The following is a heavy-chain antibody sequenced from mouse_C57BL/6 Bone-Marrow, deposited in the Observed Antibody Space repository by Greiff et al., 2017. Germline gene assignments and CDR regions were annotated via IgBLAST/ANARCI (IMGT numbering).Heavy chain of an antibody. CDR2: IDPSASYT. CDR1: GYTFTSYW. Sequence: VQLQHPGAELVMPGASVKLSCKASGYTFTSYWMHWVKQRPGPGLEWIGEIDPSASYTNYNQKFKGKSTLTVDKSTSTAYMQLSSLTSEYSAVYYCASYDGCDILSYWGQGTLVTVSA. CDR3: ASYDGCDILSY. V-gene: IGHV1-69*01. J-gene: IGHJ3*01. D-gene: IGHD2-3*01.